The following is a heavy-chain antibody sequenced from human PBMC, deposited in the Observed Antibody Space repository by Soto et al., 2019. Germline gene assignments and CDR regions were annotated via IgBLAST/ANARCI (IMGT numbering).Heavy chain of an antibody. CDR3: AREVGATENAFDI. CDR2: INPNSGGT. D-gene: IGHD1-26*01. V-gene: IGHV1-2*02. Sequence: GASVKVSCKASGYTFTGYYMHWVRQAPGQGLEWMGWINPNSGGTNYAQKFRGRVTMTRDTSIGTAYMELSRLRSDDTAVYYCAREVGATENAFDIWGQGTMVTVSS. J-gene: IGHJ3*02. CDR1: GYTFTGYY.